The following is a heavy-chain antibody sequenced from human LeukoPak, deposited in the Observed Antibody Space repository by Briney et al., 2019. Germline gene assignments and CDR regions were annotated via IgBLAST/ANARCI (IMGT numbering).Heavy chain of an antibody. V-gene: IGHV4-59*11. CDR1: GGLISRHY. D-gene: IGHD4-17*01. Sequence: KPSETLSLMCTVCGGLISRHYWRWMREPPGKGLEGIGYISYIGSTNYNPSLKSRATISVDTSKNQFSLKLSSVTAADAAVYFCARDPTTVTKGLDIWGQGTMVTVSS. CDR2: ISYIGST. J-gene: IGHJ3*02. CDR3: ARDPTTVTKGLDI.